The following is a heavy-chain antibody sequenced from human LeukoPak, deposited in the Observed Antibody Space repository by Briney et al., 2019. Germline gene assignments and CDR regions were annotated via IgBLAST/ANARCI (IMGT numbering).Heavy chain of an antibody. V-gene: IGHV3-21*01. CDR2: ISSSSSYI. CDR1: GFTFSSYS. D-gene: IGHD3-22*01. CDR3: ARESSDGYFDY. Sequence: KPGGSLRLSCAASGFTFSSYSMNWVRQAPGKGLEWVSSISSSSSYIHYADSVKGRFTISRDNAKNSLYLQMNSLRAEDTAVYYCARESSDGYFDYWGQGTLVTVSS. J-gene: IGHJ4*02.